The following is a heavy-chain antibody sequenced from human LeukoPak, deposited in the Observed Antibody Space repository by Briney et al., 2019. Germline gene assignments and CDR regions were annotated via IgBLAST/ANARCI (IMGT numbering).Heavy chain of an antibody. Sequence: ASVTVSFKTSGYTFSSYGVSWVRQAPGQGLEWMGWISAYNGNTDYAQKFQGRITMTTDTSTSRADMELRSLRSDDTAVYYCARVHAYCGTSTTSCLDYWGQGTLVTVSS. V-gene: IGHV1-18*01. J-gene: IGHJ4*02. D-gene: IGHD1-7*01. CDR1: GYTFSSYG. CDR2: ISAYNGNT. CDR3: ARVHAYCGTSTTSCLDY.